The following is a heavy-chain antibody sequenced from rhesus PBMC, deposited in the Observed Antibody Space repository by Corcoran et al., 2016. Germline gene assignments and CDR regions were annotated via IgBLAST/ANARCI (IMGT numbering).Heavy chain of an antibody. V-gene: IGHV4-76*01. J-gene: IGHJ5-2*02. CDR1: GGSISRGYD. D-gene: IGHD2-33*01. Sequence: QVQLQESGPGVVKPSETLSLTCAVSGGSISRGYDWSWFRHLPGKGLEWIGYIYGSSGSTNYNPSLKNRVTISKDASKNQFSLKLSSVTAADTAVYYCARDGPLIRGSLDVWGRGVLVTVSS. CDR2: IYGSSGST. CDR3: ARDGPLIRGSLDV.